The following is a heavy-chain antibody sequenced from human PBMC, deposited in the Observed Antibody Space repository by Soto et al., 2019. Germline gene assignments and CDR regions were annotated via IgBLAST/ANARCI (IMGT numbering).Heavy chain of an antibody. Sequence: QVQLVQSGAEVKKPGSSVKVSCKASGGTFSSYTISWVRQAPGQGLEWMGRIIPILGIANYAQKFQGRVTITADKSTSTAYMELSSLRSEDTAVYYCARVPIYSYEGYYYYGMDVWGQGTTVTVSS. CDR1: GGTFSSYT. CDR2: IIPILGIA. CDR3: ARVPIYSYEGYYYYGMDV. J-gene: IGHJ6*02. D-gene: IGHD5-18*01. V-gene: IGHV1-69*02.